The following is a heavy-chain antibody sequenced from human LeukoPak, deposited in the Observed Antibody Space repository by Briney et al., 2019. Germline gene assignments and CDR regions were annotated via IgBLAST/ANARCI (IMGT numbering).Heavy chain of an antibody. V-gene: IGHV3-30*03. CDR3: ARGGAGEYSSSWPPGY. Sequence: PGRSLRLSCAASGFTFSSYGMHWVRQAPGKGLEWVAVISYDGSNKYYADSVKGRFTISRDNSKNTLYLQMNSLRAEDTAVYYCARGGAGEYSSSWPPGYWGQGTLVTVSS. D-gene: IGHD6-13*01. J-gene: IGHJ4*02. CDR2: ISYDGSNK. CDR1: GFTFSSYG.